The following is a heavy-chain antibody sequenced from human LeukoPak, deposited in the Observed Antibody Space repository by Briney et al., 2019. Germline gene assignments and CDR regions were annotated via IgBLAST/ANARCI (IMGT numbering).Heavy chain of an antibody. J-gene: IGHJ4*02. D-gene: IGHD4-17*01. V-gene: IGHV4-34*01. CDR3: ARARYGDYDNY. CDR2: INHSGST. CDR1: GGSFSGYY. Sequence: SETLSLTCAVYGGSFSGYYWSWIRQPPGKGLEWIGEINHSGSTNYNPSLKSRVTISVDTSKNQFSLKLSSVTAADTAVYYCARARYGDYDNYWGQGTLATVSS.